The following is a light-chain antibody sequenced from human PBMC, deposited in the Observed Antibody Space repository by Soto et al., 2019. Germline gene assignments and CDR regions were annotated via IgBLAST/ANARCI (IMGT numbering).Light chain of an antibody. V-gene: IGKV3-15*01. J-gene: IGKJ2*01. Sequence: EIVMTQSPATLSVSPGERATLSCRASQSISTELAWYQQKPGQPPRLLIYSASTRATGVPARFTGSGSGSEFPPTNSRAPAGDFAVYYCQQGHNWPLTFGQGTRLEI. CDR3: QQGHNWPLT. CDR1: QSISTE. CDR2: SAS.